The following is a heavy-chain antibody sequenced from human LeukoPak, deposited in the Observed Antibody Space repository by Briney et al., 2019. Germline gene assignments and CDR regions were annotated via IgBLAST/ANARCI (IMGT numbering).Heavy chain of an antibody. CDR2: FDPEDGET. D-gene: IGHD3-16*01. CDR3: ATDMGGFTYYYYGMDV. CDR1: GYTLTELS. Sequence: ASVKVSCKVSGYTLTELSMHWVRQAPGKGLEWMGGFDPEDGETIYAQKFQGRVTMTEDTSTDTAYMELSSLRSEDTAVYYCATDMGGFTYYYYGMDVWGQGTTVTVSS. J-gene: IGHJ6*02. V-gene: IGHV1-24*01.